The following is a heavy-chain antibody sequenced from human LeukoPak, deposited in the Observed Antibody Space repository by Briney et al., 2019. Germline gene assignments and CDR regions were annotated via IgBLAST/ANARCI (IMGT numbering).Heavy chain of an antibody. Sequence: GGSLRLSCAASGFTFSSYDMHWVRQATGKGLEWVSAIGTAGDTYYPGSVKGRFTISRENAKNSLYLQMNSLRAGDTAVYYCARAVAVGDYGYFDYWGQGTLVTVSS. CDR2: IGTAGDT. CDR3: ARAVAVGDYGYFDY. V-gene: IGHV3-13*01. J-gene: IGHJ4*02. D-gene: IGHD4-17*01. CDR1: GFTFSSYD.